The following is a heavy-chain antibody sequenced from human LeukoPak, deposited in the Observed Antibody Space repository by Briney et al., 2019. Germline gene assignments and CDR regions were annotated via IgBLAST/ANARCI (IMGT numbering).Heavy chain of an antibody. CDR2: IWYDGSNK. CDR3: ARGDWFDP. V-gene: IGHV3-33*08. J-gene: IGHJ5*02. CDR1: RFTVSINY. Sequence: GGSLRLSCAASRFTVSINYMTWVRQAPGKGLEWVAVIWYDGSNKYYADSVKGRFTISRDNSKNTLYLQMNSLRAEDTAVYYCARGDWFDPWGQGTLVTVSS.